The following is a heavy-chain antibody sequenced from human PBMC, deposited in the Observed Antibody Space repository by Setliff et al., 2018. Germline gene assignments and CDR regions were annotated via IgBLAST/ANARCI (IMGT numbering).Heavy chain of an antibody. D-gene: IGHD2-2*01. V-gene: IGHV4-4*09. J-gene: IGHJ5*02. CDR2: IYTSGST. CDR3: ASRYCSSTNCWNWFDP. CDR1: GGSFSDY. Sequence: PSETLSLTCGASGGSFSDYWTWIRQPAGKGLEYIGHIYTSGSTSYNPSLKSRVTISLDTSKNHFSLKLSSVTAADTSVYYCASRYCSSTNCWNWFDPWGQGTLVTVSS.